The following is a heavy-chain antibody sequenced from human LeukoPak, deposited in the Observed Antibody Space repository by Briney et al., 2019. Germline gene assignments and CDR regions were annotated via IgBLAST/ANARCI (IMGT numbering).Heavy chain of an antibody. CDR3: ARDLRGYSGYDLVAFDI. CDR1: GFTFSSYW. V-gene: IGHV3-7*01. CDR2: IKQDGSEK. D-gene: IGHD5-12*01. Sequence: GGSLRLSCAASGFTFSSYWMSWVRQAPGKGLEWVANIKQDGSEKYYVDSVKGRFTISRDNAKNSLYLQMNSLRTEDTAVYYCARDLRGYSGYDLVAFDIWGQGTMVTVSS. J-gene: IGHJ3*02.